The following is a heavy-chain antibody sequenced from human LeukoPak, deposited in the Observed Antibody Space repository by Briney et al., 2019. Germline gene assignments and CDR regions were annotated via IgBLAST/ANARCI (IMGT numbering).Heavy chain of an antibody. CDR2: IYYSGST. Sequence: PSETLSLTCTVSGGSIGSYYWSWIRQPPGKGLEWIGYIYYSGSTNYNPSLKSRVTISVDTSKNQFSLKLSSVTAADTAVYYCARGRGYSYAIDAFDIWGQGTMVTVSS. CDR3: ARGRGYSYAIDAFDI. CDR1: GGSIGSYY. J-gene: IGHJ3*02. V-gene: IGHV4-59*01. D-gene: IGHD5-18*01.